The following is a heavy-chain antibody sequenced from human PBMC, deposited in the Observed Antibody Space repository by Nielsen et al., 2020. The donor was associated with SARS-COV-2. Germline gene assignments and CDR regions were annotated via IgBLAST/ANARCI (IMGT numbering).Heavy chain of an antibody. CDR3: AKVNMVRGGMEV. Sequence: SLKISCAASGFTFDDYAMHWVRQAPGKGLEWVSGISWNSGSIGYADSVKGRFTISRDNAKNSLYLQMNSLRSEDTALYYWAKVNMVRGGMEVWGQGTTVTVSS. CDR2: ISWNSGSI. J-gene: IGHJ6*01. V-gene: IGHV3-9*01. CDR1: GFTFDDYA. D-gene: IGHD3-10*01.